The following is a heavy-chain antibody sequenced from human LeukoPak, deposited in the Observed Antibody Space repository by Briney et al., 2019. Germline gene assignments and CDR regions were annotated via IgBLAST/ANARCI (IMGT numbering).Heavy chain of an antibody. Sequence: SETLSLTCTVSGGSISNSAYYWGWIRQPPGKGLEWIGSIYYSGSTYYNPSLKSRVTISVDTSKNQFSLKLSSVTAADTAVYYCARRTVVGATSWFDPWGQGTLVTVSS. D-gene: IGHD1-26*01. CDR2: IYYSGST. J-gene: IGHJ5*02. CDR1: GGSISNSAYY. CDR3: ARRTVVGATSWFDP. V-gene: IGHV4-39*01.